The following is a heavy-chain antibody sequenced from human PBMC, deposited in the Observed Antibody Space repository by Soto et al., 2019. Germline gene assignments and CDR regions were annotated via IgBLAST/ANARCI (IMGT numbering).Heavy chain of an antibody. V-gene: IGHV1-3*01. CDR2: INAGNGNT. J-gene: IGHJ4*02. Sequence: ASVKVSCKASGYTFTSYAMHWVRQAPGQRLEWMGWINAGNGNTKYSQKFQGRVTITRDTSASTAYMELSSLRSEDTAVYYCARVVMGYGSGSYPYYFDYWGQGTLVTVSS. CDR3: ARVVMGYGSGSYPYYFDY. CDR1: GYTFTSYA. D-gene: IGHD3-10*01.